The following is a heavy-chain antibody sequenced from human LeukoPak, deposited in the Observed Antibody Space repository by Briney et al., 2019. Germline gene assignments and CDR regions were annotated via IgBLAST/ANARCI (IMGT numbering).Heavy chain of an antibody. CDR1: GGSFSGYY. V-gene: IGHV4-34*01. CDR2: INHSGST. Sequence: SETLSLTCAVYGGSFSGYYWSWIRQPPGKGLEWIGEINHSGSTNYNPSLKSRVTISVDTSKNQFSLKLSSVTAADTAVYYCAKDFSGGAYMDVWGKGTTVTASS. CDR3: AKDFSGGAYMDV. J-gene: IGHJ6*03. D-gene: IGHD2-15*01.